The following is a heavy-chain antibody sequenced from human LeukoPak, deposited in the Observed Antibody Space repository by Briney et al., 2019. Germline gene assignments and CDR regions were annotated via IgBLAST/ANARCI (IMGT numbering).Heavy chain of an antibody. J-gene: IGHJ3*01. V-gene: IGHV5-10-1*01. CDR3: ARHGVWREGLSSDAFDV. D-gene: IGHD3-3*01. Sequence: AGESLKISCEGSGYSFTSSWITWVRRMPGKGLEWMGRIDPSDSYTNYSPSFQGHVTLSADKSISTAYLQWSSLKASDTAMYYCARHGVWREGLSSDAFDVWGQGTLVTVSS. CDR1: GYSFTSSW. CDR2: IDPSDSYT.